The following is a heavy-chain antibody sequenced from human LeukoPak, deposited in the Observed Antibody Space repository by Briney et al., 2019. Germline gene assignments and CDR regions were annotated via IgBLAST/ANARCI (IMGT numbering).Heavy chain of an antibody. Sequence: GGSLRLSCAASGFTFSSHAMYWVRQAPGKGLEWVAVISYDGSNKYYADSVKGRFTISRDNSKNILYLQMNSLRPEDTTVYYCARDPQSGYCSSTSCLGMDVWGQGTTVTVSS. V-gene: IGHV3-30*04. D-gene: IGHD2-2*01. J-gene: IGHJ6*02. CDR3: ARDPQSGYCSSTSCLGMDV. CDR1: GFTFSSHA. CDR2: ISYDGSNK.